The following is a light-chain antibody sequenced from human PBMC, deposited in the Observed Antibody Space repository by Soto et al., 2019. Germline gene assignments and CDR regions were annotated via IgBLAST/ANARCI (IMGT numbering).Light chain of an antibody. CDR3: QQYNSYSIT. Sequence: EIVLTQSPGTLSLSPGERATLSCRASQSVSSSYLAWYHQKPGQAPRLLIFGASSRATGIPDRFSGSGSGTDFTLTISSLQPDDFATYYCQQYNSYSITFGQGTRLEIK. CDR2: GAS. V-gene: IGKV3-20*01. CDR1: QSVSSSY. J-gene: IGKJ5*01.